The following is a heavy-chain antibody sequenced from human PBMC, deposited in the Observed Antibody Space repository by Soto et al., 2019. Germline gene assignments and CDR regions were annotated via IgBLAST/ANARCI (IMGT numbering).Heavy chain of an antibody. D-gene: IGHD6-13*01. V-gene: IGHV4-59*01. CDR3: ARAGSAAGPFDY. J-gene: IGHJ4*02. Sequence: SETLSLTCTVSGGSISSYYWSWIRQPPGKGLEWIGYIYYSGSTNYNPSLKSRVTISVDTSKNQFSLKLSSVTAADTAVYYCARAGSAAGPFDYWGQGTLVTVSS. CDR1: GGSISSYY. CDR2: IYYSGST.